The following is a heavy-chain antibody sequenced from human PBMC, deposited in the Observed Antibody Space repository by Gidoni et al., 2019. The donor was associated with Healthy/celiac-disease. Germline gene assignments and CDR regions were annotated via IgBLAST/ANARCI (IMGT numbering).Heavy chain of an antibody. CDR3: ATNYYYGSGSDAFDI. CDR1: GFPFRSYA. J-gene: IGHJ3*02. Sequence: QVQLVESGGGVVQPGRSLRLACAASGFPFRSYAMHWVRQAPGKGLGWVAVISYDGSNKYYADSVKGRFTISRDNSKNTLYLQMNSLRAEDTAVYYCATNYYYGSGSDAFDIWGQGTMVTVSS. CDR2: ISYDGSNK. D-gene: IGHD3-10*01. V-gene: IGHV3-30-3*01.